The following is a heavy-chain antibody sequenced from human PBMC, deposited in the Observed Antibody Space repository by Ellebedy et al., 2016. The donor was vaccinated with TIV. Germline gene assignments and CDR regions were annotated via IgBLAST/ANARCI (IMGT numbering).Heavy chain of an antibody. CDR1: GNTFAGQY. J-gene: IGHJ6*02. CDR2: INPDSGGT. CDR3: ARVRRGSSGMDV. V-gene: IGHV1-2*02. D-gene: IGHD3-22*01. Sequence: ASVKVSCKAAGNTFAGQYIHWVRQAPGQGLEWMGWINPDSGGTNLPQKFQGRVTMTRDTSVNTVYMELSRLESGDTATYYCARVRRGSSGMDVWGQGTTVTV.